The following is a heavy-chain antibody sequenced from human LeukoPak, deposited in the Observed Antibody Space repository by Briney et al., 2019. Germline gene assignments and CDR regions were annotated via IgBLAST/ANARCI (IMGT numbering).Heavy chain of an antibody. CDR1: GFSLTTDGVA. J-gene: IGHJ4*02. CDR2: IYWDDDK. V-gene: IGHV2-5*02. CDR3: AHSRYTYAYAFDS. Sequence: ESGPTLVNPTQTLTLTCSFSGFSLTTDGVAVGWIHQPPGKALEWLALIYWDDDKRYSPSLQSRLTINRDTSENRVVLTMTNMDPVDTATYYCAHSRYTYAYAFDSWGLGILVTVSS. D-gene: IGHD3-16*02.